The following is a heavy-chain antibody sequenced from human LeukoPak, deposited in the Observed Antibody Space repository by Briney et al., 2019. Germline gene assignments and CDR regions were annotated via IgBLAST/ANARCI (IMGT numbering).Heavy chain of an antibody. Sequence: SETLSLTCAVSGGSINRGTFFWTWIRKPPGKGLEWTGYISNSGSTNYHPSLKNRVTISSDTSKTQFTLKLTSVTAADTAVYYCARSPSGYRFDSWGQGTLVTVSS. CDR2: ISNSGST. V-gene: IGHV4-61*01. D-gene: IGHD3-22*01. J-gene: IGHJ4*02. CDR1: GGSINRGTFF. CDR3: ARSPSGYRFDS.